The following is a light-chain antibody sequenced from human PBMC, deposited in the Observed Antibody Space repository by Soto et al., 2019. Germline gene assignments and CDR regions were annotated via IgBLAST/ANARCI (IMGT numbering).Light chain of an antibody. CDR1: QSVSSN. Sequence: ENVLTQSPATLSLSPGERATLSCRASQSVSSNLAWFQQKPGQAPRLLIYDASNRATGIPARFSGSGSGTEFNLTISSLQSEDFAVYYCQQFSSYPLTFGGGTKVDIK. CDR2: DAS. V-gene: IGKV3D-15*01. J-gene: IGKJ4*01. CDR3: QQFSSYPLT.